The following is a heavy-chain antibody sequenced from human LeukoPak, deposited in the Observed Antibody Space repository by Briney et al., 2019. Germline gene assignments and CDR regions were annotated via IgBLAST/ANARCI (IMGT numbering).Heavy chain of an antibody. D-gene: IGHD3-22*01. CDR3: ARDNQWLNAFDI. V-gene: IGHV4-30-2*01. J-gene: IGHJ3*02. CDR1: GGSISSGGYY. Sequence: SQTLSLTCTVSGGSISSGGYYWSWIRQPPGKGLEWIGYIYHSGSTYYNPSLKSRVTISVDTSKNQFSLKLSSVTAADTAVYYCARDNQWLNAFDIWGQGTMVTVSS. CDR2: IYHSGST.